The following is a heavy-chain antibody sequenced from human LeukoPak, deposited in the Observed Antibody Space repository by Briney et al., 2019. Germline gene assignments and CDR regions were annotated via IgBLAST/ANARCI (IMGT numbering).Heavy chain of an antibody. J-gene: IGHJ4*02. Sequence: PGGSLRLSCAASGFSFSSYGMHWVRQAPGKGLEYVSVISSNGDSTYYANSVKGRFTISRGNSKNMVYLQMGSLRAEDMAVYYCARSIALAGPYYFDYWGQGTLVTVSS. CDR2: ISSNGDST. CDR3: ARSIALAGPYYFDY. D-gene: IGHD6-19*01. CDR1: GFSFSSYG. V-gene: IGHV3-64*01.